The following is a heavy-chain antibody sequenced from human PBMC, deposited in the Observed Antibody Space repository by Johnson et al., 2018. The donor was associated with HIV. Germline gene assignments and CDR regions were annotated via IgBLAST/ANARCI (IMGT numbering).Heavy chain of an antibody. CDR1: GFTFSDYY. J-gene: IGHJ3*02. V-gene: IGHV3-11*04. CDR3: ARFVGARVGHHNACDI. D-gene: IGHD3-16*01. Sequence: VQLVESGGGLVKPGGSLRLSCAASGFTFSDYYMSWIRQAPGKGLEWVSYISTSGSTIYYADSVKGRFTISRDNAKNSLYLQMSSLGAEDTAVSYCARFVGARVGHHNACDIWGQGTMVTVSS. CDR2: ISTSGSTI.